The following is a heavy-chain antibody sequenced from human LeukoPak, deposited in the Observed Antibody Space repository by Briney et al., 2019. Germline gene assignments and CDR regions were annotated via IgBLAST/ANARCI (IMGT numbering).Heavy chain of an antibody. CDR1: GGSISSYY. CDR2: IYTSGST. CDR3: AGSSVSSIAARLSYYYYYMDV. D-gene: IGHD6-6*01. V-gene: IGHV4-4*07. J-gene: IGHJ6*03. Sequence: SETLSLTCTVSGGSISSYYWSWIRQPAGKGLEWIGRIYTSGSTNYNASLKSRVSMSVDTSKNQFSLKLSSVTAADTAVYYCAGSSVSSIAARLSYYYYYMDVWAKGPRSPSP.